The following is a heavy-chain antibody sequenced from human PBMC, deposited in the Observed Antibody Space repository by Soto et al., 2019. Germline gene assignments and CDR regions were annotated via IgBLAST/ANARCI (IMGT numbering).Heavy chain of an antibody. D-gene: IGHD2-2*01. Sequence: ASVKVSWKASGYTFTSYGISWVRQAPGQGLEWMGWISAYNGNTNYAQELQGRVTMTTDTSTSTAYMELRSLRSDDTAVYYCARSGYCSSTSCYYWFDPWGQGTLVTVSS. CDR2: ISAYNGNT. CDR3: ARSGYCSSTSCYYWFDP. V-gene: IGHV1-18*01. CDR1: GYTFTSYG. J-gene: IGHJ5*02.